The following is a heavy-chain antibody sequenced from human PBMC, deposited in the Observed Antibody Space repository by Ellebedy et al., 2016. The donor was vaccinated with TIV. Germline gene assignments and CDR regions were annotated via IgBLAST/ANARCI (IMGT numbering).Heavy chain of an antibody. CDR1: GGSISSSSYY. J-gene: IGHJ4*02. V-gene: IGHV4-39*07. Sequence: SETLSLTCTVSGGSISSSSYYWGWIRQPPGKGLEWIGSIYYSGSTNYNPSLKSRVTISVDTSKNQFSLKLSSVTAADTAVYYCARVHGGEAVAGTFDYWGQGTLVTVSS. CDR2: IYYSGST. D-gene: IGHD6-19*01. CDR3: ARVHGGEAVAGTFDY.